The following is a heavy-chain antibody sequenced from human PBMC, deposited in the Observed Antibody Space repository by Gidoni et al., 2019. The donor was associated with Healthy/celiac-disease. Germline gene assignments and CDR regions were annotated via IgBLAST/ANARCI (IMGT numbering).Heavy chain of an antibody. J-gene: IGHJ4*02. CDR3: AKDVSRTTPYYCDY. Sequence: EVQLVASGGGLVQPGSSLILSCAASGFTFDDYAMHWVRQAPGKGLEWVSGISWNSGSIGYADSVKGRFTISRDNAKNSLYLQMNSLRAEDTALYYCAKDVSRTTPYYCDYWGQGTLVTVSS. CDR2: ISWNSGSI. D-gene: IGHD2-15*01. CDR1: GFTFDDYA. V-gene: IGHV3-9*01.